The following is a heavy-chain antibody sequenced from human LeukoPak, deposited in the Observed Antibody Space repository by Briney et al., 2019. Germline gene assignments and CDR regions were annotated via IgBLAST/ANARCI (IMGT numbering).Heavy chain of an antibody. CDR2: IYHSGST. CDR1: GGSISSGGYS. J-gene: IGHJ4*02. CDR3: ARCRIIVDY. D-gene: IGHD1-14*01. Sequence: PSQTLSLTCAVSGGSISSGGYSWSWIRQPPGKGLEWIGYIYHSGSTYYNPSLKSRVTISVDTSKNQFSLKLSSVTAADTAVYYCARCRIIVDYWGQGTLVTVSS. V-gene: IGHV4-30-2*01.